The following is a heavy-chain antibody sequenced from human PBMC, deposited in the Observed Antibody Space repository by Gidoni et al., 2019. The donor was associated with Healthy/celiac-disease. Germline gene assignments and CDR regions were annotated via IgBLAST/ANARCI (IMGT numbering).Heavy chain of an antibody. J-gene: IGHJ4*02. V-gene: IGHV4-34*01. CDR1: GGSFSGYY. Sequence: QVQLQQWGAGLLKPSETLSLTCAVYGGSFSGYYWSWLRQPPGKGLEWIGEINHSGSTNYNPSLKSRVTISVDTSKNQFSLKLSSVTAADTAVYYCASRYDYIWGSYDDYWGQGTLVTVSS. D-gene: IGHD3-16*01. CDR3: ASRYDYIWGSYDDY. CDR2: INHSGST.